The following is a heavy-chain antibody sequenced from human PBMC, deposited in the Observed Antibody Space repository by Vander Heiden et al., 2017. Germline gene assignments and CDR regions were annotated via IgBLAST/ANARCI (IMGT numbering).Heavy chain of an antibody. Sequence: QVQLQESGPGLVKPSETLSLTCTVSGGSISSYYWSWLRQPAGKGLEWIGRIYTSGSTNYNPSLKSRVTMSVDTSKNQFSLKLSSVTAADTAVYYCAREVVGWSPNESKRVNLLNWFDPWGQGTLVTVSS. CDR2: IYTSGST. CDR3: AREVVGWSPNESKRVNLLNWFDP. CDR1: GGSISSYY. D-gene: IGHD2-15*01. V-gene: IGHV4-4*07. J-gene: IGHJ5*02.